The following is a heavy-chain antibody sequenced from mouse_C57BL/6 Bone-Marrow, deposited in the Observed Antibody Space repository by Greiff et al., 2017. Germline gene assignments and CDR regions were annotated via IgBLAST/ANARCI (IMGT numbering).Heavy chain of an antibody. CDR1: GYTFTSYW. Sequence: VQLQQPGAELVKPGASVKLSCKASGYTFTSYWMQWVKQRPGQGLEWIGEIDPSDSYTNSNQKFKGKATLTVDTSSSTAYMQLSSLTSEDSAVYYCAKITTVVATDYFDYWGQGTTLTVSS. CDR3: AKITTVVATDYFDY. J-gene: IGHJ2*01. D-gene: IGHD1-1*01. CDR2: IDPSDSYT. V-gene: IGHV1-50*01.